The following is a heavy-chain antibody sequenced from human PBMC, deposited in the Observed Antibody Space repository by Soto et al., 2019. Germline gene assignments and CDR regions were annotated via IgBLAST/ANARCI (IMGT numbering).Heavy chain of an antibody. V-gene: IGHV3-72*01. D-gene: IGHD2-8*01. CDR1: GFTFSDHY. J-gene: IGHJ4*02. CDR3: ARLMGTSFDL. CDR2: ARNKVSGYTT. Sequence: GGSLRPSCAASGFTFSDHYMDWVRQAPGKGLEWVGRARNKVSGYTTAHAASVEGRFAISRDDSKNSLYLQMSSLKVDDTAMYFCARLMGTSFDLWGQGTLVTVSS.